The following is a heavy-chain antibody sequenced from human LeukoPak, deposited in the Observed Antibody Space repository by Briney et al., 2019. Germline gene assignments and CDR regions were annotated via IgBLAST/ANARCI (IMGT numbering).Heavy chain of an antibody. D-gene: IGHD3-10*01. Sequence: GGSLRLSCAASGFTFSSYSMNWVRQAPGKGLEWVSYISSSSSTLYYADSVKGRFTISRDNAKNSLFLQMNTLRAEDTAVYYCARRAITMVRGTRPYFFDYWGQGTLVTVSS. CDR1: GFTFSSYS. CDR3: ARRAITMVRGTRPYFFDY. CDR2: ISSSSSTL. V-gene: IGHV3-48*04. J-gene: IGHJ4*02.